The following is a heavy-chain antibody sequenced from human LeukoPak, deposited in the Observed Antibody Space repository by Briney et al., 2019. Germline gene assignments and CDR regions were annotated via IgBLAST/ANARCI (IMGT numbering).Heavy chain of an antibody. CDR3: TKAPLEVVITVWFDP. D-gene: IGHD3-22*01. CDR1: GFTFSSYA. J-gene: IGHJ5*02. CDR2: ISGSGGST. Sequence: GGSLRLSCAASGFTFSSYAMTCVRQAPGKGLEWVSAISGSGGSTYYADSVKGRFTISRDNSKNTLYLQMNSLRAEDTAVYYCTKAPLEVVITVWFDPWGQGTLVTVSS. V-gene: IGHV3-23*01.